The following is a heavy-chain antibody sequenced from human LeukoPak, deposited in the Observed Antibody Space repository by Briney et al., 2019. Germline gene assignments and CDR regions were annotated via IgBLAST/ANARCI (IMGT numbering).Heavy chain of an antibody. CDR1: GYTFTSYY. D-gene: IGHD6-19*01. CDR3: AIWWLGLRFDY. J-gene: IGHJ4*02. Sequence: ASVKVSCKASGYTFTSYYMHWVRQATGQGLEWMGWMNPNSGNTGYAQKFQGRVTMTRNTSISTAYMELSSLRSEDTAVYYCAIWWLGLRFDYWGQGTLVTVSS. CDR2: MNPNSGNT. V-gene: IGHV1-8*02.